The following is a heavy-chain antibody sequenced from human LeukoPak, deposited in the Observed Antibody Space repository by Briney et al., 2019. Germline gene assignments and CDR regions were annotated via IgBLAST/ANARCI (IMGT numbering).Heavy chain of an antibody. CDR1: GFIFSSYG. D-gene: IGHD3-3*01. V-gene: IGHV3-30*02. CDR2: IRYDGSNK. CDR3: ARAVYCDFWSGYLGSEIDY. J-gene: IGHJ4*02. Sequence: GGSLRLSCAASGFIFSSYGMHWVRQAPGKGLEWVAFIRYDGSNKYYADSVKGRFTISRDNSKNTLYLQMNSLRAEDTAVYYRARAVYCDFWSGYLGSEIDYWGQGTLVTVSS.